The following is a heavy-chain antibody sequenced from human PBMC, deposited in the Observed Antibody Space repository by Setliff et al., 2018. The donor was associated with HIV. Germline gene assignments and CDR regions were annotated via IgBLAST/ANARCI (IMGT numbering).Heavy chain of an antibody. V-gene: IGHV3-11*04. CDR2: ISRYGNSM. D-gene: IGHD2-2*01. CDR1: GGSITGYY. J-gene: IGHJ5*02. Sequence: LSLTCTVSGGSITGYYWSWIRQPPGKGLEWISQISRYGNSMYYADSVKGRFTISRDNAKNSLYLQMSSLRAEDTALYYCAKDIIPAGLFHDLWGQGTLVTVSS. CDR3: AKDIIPAGLFHDL.